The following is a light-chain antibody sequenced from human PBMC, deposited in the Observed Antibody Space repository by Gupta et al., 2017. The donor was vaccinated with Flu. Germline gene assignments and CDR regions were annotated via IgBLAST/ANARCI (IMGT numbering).Light chain of an antibody. J-gene: IGLJ2*01. CDR3: SSYTGSSTLVV. Sequence: QSALTPPAPVSGSPGQSITISCTGTSSDVGGYNYVSWYQPPPGKAPKLMIYEVSNRPSGVANRFSGSKCGNTAALTIAGLQAEDEADYYCSSYTGSSTLVVFGGGTKLTVL. V-gene: IGLV2-14*01. CDR2: EVS. CDR1: SSDVGGYNY.